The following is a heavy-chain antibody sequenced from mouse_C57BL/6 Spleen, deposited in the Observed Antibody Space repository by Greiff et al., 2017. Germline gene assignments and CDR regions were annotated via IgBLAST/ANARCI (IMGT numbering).Heavy chain of an antibody. J-gene: IGHJ2*01. CDR1: GYAFTNYL. D-gene: IGHD1-1*01. V-gene: IGHV1-54*01. CDR2: INPGSGGT. Sequence: QVQLQQSGAELVRPGTSVKVSCKASGYAFTNYLIEWVKQRPGQGLEWIGVINPGSGGTNYNEKFKGKATLTADKSSSTAYMQLSSLTSEDSAVYVCARTGRITTVVAGGWGQGTTLTVSS. CDR3: ARTGRITTVVAGG.